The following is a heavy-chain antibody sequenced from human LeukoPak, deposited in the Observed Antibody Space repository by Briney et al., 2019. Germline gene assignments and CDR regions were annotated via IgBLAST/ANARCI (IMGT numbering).Heavy chain of an antibody. V-gene: IGHV4-34*01. Sequence: SETLSLTCAVYGGSFSGYYWSWIRQPLGKGLEWIGEINHSGSTNYNPSLKSRVTISVDTSKNQFSLELSSVTAADTSVYYCARGLKWDYVETRLWNYWGQGTLVTVSS. D-gene: IGHD1-26*01. CDR3: ARGLKWDYVETRLWNY. CDR1: GGSFSGYY. J-gene: IGHJ4*02. CDR2: INHSGST.